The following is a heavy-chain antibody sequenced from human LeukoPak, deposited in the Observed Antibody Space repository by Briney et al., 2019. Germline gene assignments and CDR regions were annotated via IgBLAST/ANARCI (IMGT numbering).Heavy chain of an antibody. Sequence: APVKVSCKASGYTFTSYGISWVRQAPGQGLEWMGWISAYNGNTNYAQKLQGRVTMTTDTSTSTAYMELRSLRSDDTAVYYCARAGPYYYDSSGCDYWGQGTLVTVSS. J-gene: IGHJ4*02. D-gene: IGHD3-22*01. CDR1: GYTFTSYG. V-gene: IGHV1-18*01. CDR2: ISAYNGNT. CDR3: ARAGPYYYDSSGCDY.